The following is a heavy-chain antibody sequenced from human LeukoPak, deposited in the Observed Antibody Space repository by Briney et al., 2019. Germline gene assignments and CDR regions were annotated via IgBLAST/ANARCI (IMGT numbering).Heavy chain of an antibody. CDR1: GFTFSDYN. J-gene: IGHJ4*02. CDR3: AKDSAMVRGVIIGFVDY. D-gene: IGHD3-10*01. CDR2: ISYDGINK. V-gene: IGHV3-30*18. Sequence: PGGSLRLSCAASGFTFSDYNMHWVRQAPGKGLEWMAVISYDGINKYYADSVKGRFTISRDNSKNTLYLQMNSLRAEDTAVYYCAKDSAMVRGVIIGFVDYWGQGTLVTVSS.